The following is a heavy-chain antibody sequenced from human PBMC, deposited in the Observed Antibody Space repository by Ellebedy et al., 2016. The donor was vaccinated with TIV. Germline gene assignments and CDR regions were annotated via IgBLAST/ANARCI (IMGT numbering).Heavy chain of an antibody. CDR1: GFTFSSYA. D-gene: IGHD5-12*01. Sequence: GGSLRLSCATSGFTFSSYAMYWVRQVPGKGLEWVAVMWHGGIHKDYADSVKGRFAISGDNSKNTLYLQMNNLRDEDTAVYYCARGEYSGYAPPAYWGQGTLVIVSS. CDR2: MWHGGIHK. J-gene: IGHJ4*02. V-gene: IGHV3-33*07. CDR3: ARGEYSGYAPPAY.